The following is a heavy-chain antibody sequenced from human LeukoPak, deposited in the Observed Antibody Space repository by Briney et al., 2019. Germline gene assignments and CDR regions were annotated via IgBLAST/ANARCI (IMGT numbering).Heavy chain of an antibody. CDR1: GYTFASYV. V-gene: IGHV1-18*01. CDR3: AKDAVAAMGQDY. Sequence: ASVKVSCKASGYTFASYVITWVRQAPGHGLEWMGRLSTYNGNTKYAQKFQGRVTMTTDTSTSTVYMELRSLKSDDSAVYYCAKDAVAAMGQDYWGQGTLVTVSS. D-gene: IGHD2-2*01. J-gene: IGHJ4*02. CDR2: LSTYNGNT.